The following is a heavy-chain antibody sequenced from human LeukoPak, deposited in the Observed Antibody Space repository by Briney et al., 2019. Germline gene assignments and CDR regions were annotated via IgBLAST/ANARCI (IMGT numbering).Heavy chain of an antibody. Sequence: PSETLSLTCTVSGGSISSSSYYWGWIRQPPGKGLEWIGSIYYSGSTYYNPSLKSRVTISVDTSKNQFSLKLSSVTAADTAVYYCARNQHGVIARPDYWGQGTLVTVSS. CDR1: GGSISSSSYY. V-gene: IGHV4-39*01. J-gene: IGHJ4*02. CDR2: IYYSGST. D-gene: IGHD3-16*02. CDR3: ARNQHGVIARPDY.